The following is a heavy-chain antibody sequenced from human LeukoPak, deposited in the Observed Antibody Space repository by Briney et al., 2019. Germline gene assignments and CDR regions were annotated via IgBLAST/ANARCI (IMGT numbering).Heavy chain of an antibody. J-gene: IGHJ4*02. CDR2: IYPGDSDT. CDR1: GYSFTSYW. V-gene: IGHV5-51*01. Sequence: GESLKISCKGSGYSFTSYWIGWVRQMPGKGLEWMGIIYPGDSDTRYSPSFQGQVTISADKSISTAHLQWSSLKASDTAMYYCATSQGTSGWAYYFDYWGQGTLVTVSS. CDR3: ATSQGTSGWAYYFDY. D-gene: IGHD2-2*01.